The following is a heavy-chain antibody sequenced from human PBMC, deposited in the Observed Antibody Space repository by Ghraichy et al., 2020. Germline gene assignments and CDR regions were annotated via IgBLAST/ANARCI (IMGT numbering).Heavy chain of an antibody. V-gene: IGHV4-61*01. CDR3: ARYSNYFNWFDP. Sequence: SETLSLTCTVSGGSVSSGSYYWSWIRQPPGKGLEWIGYIYYSGSTNYNPSLKSRVTISVDTSKNQFSLKLSSVTAADTAVYYCARYSNYFNWFDPWGQGTLVTVSS. CDR2: IYYSGST. J-gene: IGHJ5*02. CDR1: GGSVSSGSYY. D-gene: IGHD4-11*01.